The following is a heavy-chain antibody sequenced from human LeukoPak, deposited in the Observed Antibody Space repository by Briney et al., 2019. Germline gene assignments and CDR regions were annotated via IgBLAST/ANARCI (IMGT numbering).Heavy chain of an antibody. CDR3: ASTIVPAHYYYYMDV. Sequence: PGGSLRLSCAASGFTFSSYSMNWVRQAPGKGLEWVSYISSSSSTIYYADSVKGRFTISRDNAKNSLYLQMNSLRAEDTAVYYCASTIVPAHYYYYMDVWGKGTTVTVSS. CDR1: GFTFSSYS. CDR2: ISSSSSTI. V-gene: IGHV3-48*01. D-gene: IGHD2-2*01. J-gene: IGHJ6*03.